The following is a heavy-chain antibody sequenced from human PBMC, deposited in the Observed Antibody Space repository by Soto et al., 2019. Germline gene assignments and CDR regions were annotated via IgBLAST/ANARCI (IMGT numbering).Heavy chain of an antibody. J-gene: IGHJ5*02. CDR3: ARDLGYCTNGVCYPKNTWSDP. CDR2: INPNSGGT. Sequence: ASVKVSCKASGYTFTGYYMHWVRQAPGQGLEWMGWINPNSGGTNYAQKFQGWVTMTRDTSISTAYMELSRLRSDDTAVYYCARDLGYCTNGVCYPKNTWSDPWGQGALVPVSS. V-gene: IGHV1-2*04. D-gene: IGHD2-8*01. CDR1: GYTFTGYY.